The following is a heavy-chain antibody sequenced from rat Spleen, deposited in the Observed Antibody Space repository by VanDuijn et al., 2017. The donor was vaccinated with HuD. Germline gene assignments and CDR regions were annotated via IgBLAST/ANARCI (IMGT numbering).Heavy chain of an antibody. Sequence: EVQLVESGGGLVQPGRSMKLSCAASGFTFSNYYMAWVRQAPTKGLEWVASISTGGGNTYYRDSVKGRFTISRQNTQNTLYLQMNSLRSEDTATYYCTTDRDYYSSYIPRFAYWGQGTLVTVSS. J-gene: IGHJ3*01. CDR1: GFTFSNYY. CDR3: TTDRDYYSSYIPRFAY. CDR2: ISTGGGNT. V-gene: IGHV5-25*01. D-gene: IGHD1-2*01.